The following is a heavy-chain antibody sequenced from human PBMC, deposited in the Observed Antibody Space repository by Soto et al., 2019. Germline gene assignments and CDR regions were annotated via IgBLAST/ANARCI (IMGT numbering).Heavy chain of an antibody. CDR3: AKEPTPFVGYCTGGSCPLFE. CDR2: ISVSGDKT. V-gene: IGHV3-23*01. Sequence: EVQLLESGGGLVQPGGSLRLSCEGSGFTFSVYAMSWVRQAPGKGLEWVSFISVSGDKTYYADSVKGRFTTSRDDSGNTLFLEMNSLRAEDTGVYYCAKEPTPFVGYCTGGSCPLFEWGQGTLVTVSP. J-gene: IGHJ4*02. D-gene: IGHD2-15*01. CDR1: GFTFSVYA.